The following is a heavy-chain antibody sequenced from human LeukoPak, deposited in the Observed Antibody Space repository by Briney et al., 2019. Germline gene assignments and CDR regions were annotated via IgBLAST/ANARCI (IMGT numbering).Heavy chain of an antibody. Sequence: GGSLRLSCAASGFTFSSYEMNWVGQAPGKGLEWVSYISSSGSTIYYADSVKGRFTISRDNAKNSLDLQMNSLRAEDTAVYYCAELGITMIGGVWGKGTTVTISS. CDR3: AELGITMIGGV. V-gene: IGHV3-48*03. CDR2: ISSSGSTI. J-gene: IGHJ6*04. CDR1: GFTFSSYE. D-gene: IGHD3-10*02.